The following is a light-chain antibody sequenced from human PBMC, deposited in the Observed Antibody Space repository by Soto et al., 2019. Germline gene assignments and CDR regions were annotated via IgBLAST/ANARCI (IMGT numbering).Light chain of an antibody. CDR1: QSVSSS. CDR2: CAS. CDR3: QQRSNWPVT. V-gene: IGKV3-11*01. J-gene: IGKJ5*01. Sequence: EIVLTQSPATLSSSPGERATLSCRASQSVSSSLAWYQQKPGQAPRLLIYCASNRAGGIPARFSGSGSGTDFTLTISSLEPEDFAVYYCQQRSNWPVTFGQGTRLEIK.